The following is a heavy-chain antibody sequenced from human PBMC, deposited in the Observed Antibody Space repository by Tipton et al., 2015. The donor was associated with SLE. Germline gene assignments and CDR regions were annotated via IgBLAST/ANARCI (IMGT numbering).Heavy chain of an antibody. Sequence: SLRLSCAVSGFIFSDYYMDWVRQAPGKGLEWGSYITNSGQTTYYADSVKGRFTIPIDNAKKSVYLQMNSLRAEDTAVYYCSNWEELNKWGQGTLVTVSS. CDR2: ITNSGQTT. CDR3: SNWEELNK. J-gene: IGHJ4*02. D-gene: IGHD1-7*01. V-gene: IGHV3-11*04. CDR1: GFIFSDYY.